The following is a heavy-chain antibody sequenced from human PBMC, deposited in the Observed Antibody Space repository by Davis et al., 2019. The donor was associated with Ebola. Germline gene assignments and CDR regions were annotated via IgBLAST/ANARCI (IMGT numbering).Heavy chain of an antibody. CDR1: GDSVSNSDYY. V-gene: IGHV4-30-4*01. CDR2: IYYSGST. CDR3: ARGNGDPFDY. D-gene: IGHD4-17*01. J-gene: IGHJ4*02. Sequence: SETLSLTCTLTGDSVSNSDYYWSWIRQPPGKGLEWIGYIYYSGSTYYNPSLKSRVTISVDTSKNQFSLKLSSVTAADTAVYYCARGNGDPFDYWGQGTLVTVSS.